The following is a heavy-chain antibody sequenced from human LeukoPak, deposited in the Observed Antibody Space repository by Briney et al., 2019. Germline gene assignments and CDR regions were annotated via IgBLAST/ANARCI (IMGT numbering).Heavy chain of an antibody. J-gene: IGHJ4*02. CDR2: IYYSGST. CDR3: ARGGYSYGYSYDY. V-gene: IGHV4-39*07. Sequence: SETLSLTCTVSGGSISSSSYYWGWIRQPPGKGLEWIGSIYYSGSTYYNPSLKSRVTMSVDTSKNQFSLKLSSVTAADTAVYYCARGGYSYGYSYDYWGQGTLVTVSS. CDR1: GGSISSSSYY. D-gene: IGHD5-18*01.